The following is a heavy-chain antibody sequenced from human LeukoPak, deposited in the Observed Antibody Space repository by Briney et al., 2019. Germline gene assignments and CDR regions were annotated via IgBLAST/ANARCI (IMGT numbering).Heavy chain of an antibody. CDR3: ARVSQDIVVVPAAPTDY. CDR2: ISSSSSYI. CDR1: GFTFSSYS. J-gene: IGHJ4*02. Sequence: GSLRLPCAASGFTFSSYSMNWVRQAPGKGLEWVSSISSSSSYIYYADSVKGRFTISRDNAKNSLYLQMNSLRAEDTAVYYCARVSQDIVVVPAAPTDYWGQGTLVTVSS. D-gene: IGHD2-2*01. V-gene: IGHV3-21*01.